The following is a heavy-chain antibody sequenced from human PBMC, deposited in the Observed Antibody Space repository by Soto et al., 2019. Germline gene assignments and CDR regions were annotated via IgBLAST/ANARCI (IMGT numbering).Heavy chain of an antibody. CDR3: ARESPIVVVPAAMATYDAFDI. V-gene: IGHV3-33*01. J-gene: IGHJ3*02. Sequence: GGSLRLSCAASGFTFSSYGMHWVRQAPGKGLEWVAIIWYDGSNKYYADSVKGRFTISRDNSKNTLYLQMNSLRAEDTAVYYCARESPIVVVPAAMATYDAFDIWGQGTMVTVSS. D-gene: IGHD2-2*01. CDR2: IWYDGSNK. CDR1: GFTFSSYG.